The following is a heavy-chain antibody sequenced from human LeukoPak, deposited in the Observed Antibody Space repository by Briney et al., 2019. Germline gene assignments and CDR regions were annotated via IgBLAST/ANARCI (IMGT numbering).Heavy chain of an antibody. D-gene: IGHD2-2*01. J-gene: IGHJ3*02. V-gene: IGHV3-33*01. CDR1: GFTFSSYG. CDR2: IWYDGSNK. CDR3: ARVGVVVSAATIDAFDI. Sequence: GGSLRLSCAASGFTFSSYGMHWVRQAPGKGLEWVAVIWYDGSNKYYADSVKGRFTISRDNSKNTLYLQMNSLRAEAPAVYYCARVGVVVSAATIDAFDIWGQGTMVTVSS.